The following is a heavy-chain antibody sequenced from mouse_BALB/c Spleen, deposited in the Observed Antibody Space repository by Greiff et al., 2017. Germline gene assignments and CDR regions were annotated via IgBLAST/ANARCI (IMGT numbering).Heavy chain of an antibody. CDR2: ISSGSSTI. D-gene: IGHD1-1*01. CDR1: GFTFSSFG. CDR3: ARLDLSYYGSSYYAMDY. Sequence: EVQLVESGGGLVQPGGSRKLSCAASGFTFSSFGMHWVRQAPEKGLEWVAYISSGSSTIYYADTVKGRFTISRDNPKNTLFLQMTSLRSEDTAMYYCARLDLSYYGSSYYAMDYWGQGTSVTVSS. V-gene: IGHV5-17*02. J-gene: IGHJ4*01.